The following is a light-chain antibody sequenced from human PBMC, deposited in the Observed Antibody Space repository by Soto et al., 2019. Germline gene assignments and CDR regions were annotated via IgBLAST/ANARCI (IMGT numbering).Light chain of an antibody. J-gene: IGLJ3*02. CDR1: SSDVGGYNY. V-gene: IGLV2-8*01. Sequence: QSALTQPPSASGSPGQSVTISCTGTSSDVGGYNYVSWYQQHPGKAPKLMIYEVNKRPSGVPDRFSGSKSANTASLTVSGLQAEDEAEYYCSSYAGSNNLVFGGGTKLTVL. CDR2: EVN. CDR3: SSYAGSNNLV.